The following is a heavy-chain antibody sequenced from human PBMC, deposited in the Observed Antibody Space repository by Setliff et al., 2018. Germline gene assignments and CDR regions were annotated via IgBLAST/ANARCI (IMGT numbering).Heavy chain of an antibody. V-gene: IGHV1-18*01. D-gene: IGHD3-22*01. CDR2: INNYNFNT. J-gene: IGHJ4*02. CDR3: ARDADYYDSSENPIVDY. Sequence: ASVKVSCKASGYTFTNYGITWVRQAPGQGLEWIGWINNYNFNTNYAQKFQGRVTMTTDTSTSTAHMELRSLRSDDTAIYYCARDADYYDSSENPIVDYWGQGTLVTVSS. CDR1: GYTFTNYG.